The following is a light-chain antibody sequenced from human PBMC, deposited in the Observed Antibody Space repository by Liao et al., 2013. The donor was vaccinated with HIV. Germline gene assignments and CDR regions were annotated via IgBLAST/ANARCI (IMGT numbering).Light chain of an antibody. CDR2: QDD. V-gene: IGLV3-1*01. Sequence: SYDLTQSSSVSVSPGQTASITCSGDKLGDKYVCWYQKKAGQSPLLVIYQDDNRPSGIPARFSGSNSGNTATLTISETQALDEADYYCQASDSTTDVVFGGGTRLTVV. J-gene: IGLJ2*01. CDR3: QASDSTTDVV. CDR1: KLGDKY.